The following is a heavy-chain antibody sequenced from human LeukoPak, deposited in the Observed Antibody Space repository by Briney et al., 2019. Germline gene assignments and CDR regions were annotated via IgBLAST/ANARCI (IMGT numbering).Heavy chain of an antibody. CDR2: IYYSGST. D-gene: IGHD6-19*01. V-gene: IGHV4-59*01. CDR1: GGSISSYY. J-gene: IGHJ4*02. Sequence: PSETLSLTCTVSGGSISSYYWSWIRQPPGKGLEWIGYIYYSGSTSYNPSLKSRVTISIDTSKNQFSLQLSSVTAADTAVYYCAREVIALAGSDYWGQGTLVTVSS. CDR3: AREVIALAGSDY.